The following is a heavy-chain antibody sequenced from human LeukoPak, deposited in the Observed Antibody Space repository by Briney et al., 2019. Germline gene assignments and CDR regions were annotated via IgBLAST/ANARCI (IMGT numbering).Heavy chain of an antibody. D-gene: IGHD3-10*01. J-gene: IGHJ4*02. CDR1: GYTFTDYD. V-gene: IGHV1-18*01. CDR2: VSPYNGNT. CDR3: ARNGRVRRVVKDLFEY. Sequence: ASVKVSCKTSGYTFTDYDITWVRQAPGHGLEWTGMVSPYNGNTYYSQRFQDRVTITKDTSTGTAYMDLRNLRTDDTAMYYCARNGRVRRVVKDLFEYWGQGTLVAVSS.